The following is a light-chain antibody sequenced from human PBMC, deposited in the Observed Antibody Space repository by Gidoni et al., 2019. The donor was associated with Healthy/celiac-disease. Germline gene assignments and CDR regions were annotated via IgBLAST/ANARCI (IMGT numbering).Light chain of an antibody. CDR2: WAS. CDR1: QSVLYSSNNQNY. V-gene: IGKV4-1*01. CDR3: QQYYSTPYT. J-gene: IGKJ2*01. Sequence: DIVMTQSPASLAVSLGERATINCKSSQSVLYSSNNQNYLAWYQQKTGQPPKLLMYWASPRESGVPDRCSGSGSGTDFTLTISSLQAEDVAVYYCQQYYSTPYTFGQGTKLEIK.